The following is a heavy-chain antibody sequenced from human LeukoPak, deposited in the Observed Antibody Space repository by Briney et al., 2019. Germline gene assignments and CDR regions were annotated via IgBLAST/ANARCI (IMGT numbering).Heavy chain of an antibody. CDR1: GYNFTNYW. Sequence: GESLKISCKGSGYNFTNYWIGWVRQMPGKGLEWMGIIYPGDSDTRYSPSFQGQATISADKSISTAYLQWSSLKASDTAMYYCARHVGLTSYIAAFNYWGQGTLVDVSS. J-gene: IGHJ4*02. CDR2: IYPGDSDT. D-gene: IGHD6-6*01. CDR3: ARHVGLTSYIAAFNY. V-gene: IGHV5-51*01.